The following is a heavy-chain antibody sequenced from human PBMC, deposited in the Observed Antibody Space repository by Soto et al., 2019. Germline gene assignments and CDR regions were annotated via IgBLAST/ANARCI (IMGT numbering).Heavy chain of an antibody. D-gene: IGHD3-3*01. Sequence: GGSLRLSCAASGFTFSSYAMSWVRQAPGKGLEWVSAISGSGGSTYYADSVKGRFTISRDNSKNTLYLQMSSLRAEDTALYYCAKVSDFWSGYYYDYWGQGTLVTVSS. CDR1: GFTFSSYA. V-gene: IGHV3-23*01. J-gene: IGHJ4*02. CDR2: ISGSGGST. CDR3: AKVSDFWSGYYYDY.